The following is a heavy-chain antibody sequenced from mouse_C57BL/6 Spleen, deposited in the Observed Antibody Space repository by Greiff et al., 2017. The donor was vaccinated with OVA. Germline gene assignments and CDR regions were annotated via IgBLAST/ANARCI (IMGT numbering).Heavy chain of an antibody. D-gene: IGHD2-4*01. CDR3: ARSRDYDGAMDY. CDR2: IDPSDSYT. Sequence: QVQLQQPGAELVMPGASVKLSCKASGYTFTSYWMHWVKQRPGQGLEWIGEIDPSDSYTNYNQKFKGKSTLTVDKSSITAYMQLSSLTSEDSAVYYCARSRDYDGAMDYWGQGTSVTVSS. V-gene: IGHV1-69*01. J-gene: IGHJ4*01. CDR1: GYTFTSYW.